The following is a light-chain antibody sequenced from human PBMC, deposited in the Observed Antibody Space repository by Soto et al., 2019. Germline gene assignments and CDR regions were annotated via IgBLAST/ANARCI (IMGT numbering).Light chain of an antibody. J-gene: IGLJ1*01. Sequence: QSALTQPASVSGSPGQSITISCTGTNSDVGSYNLVSWYQQHPGKAPKLMIYESSKRPSGISNRFSGSKSGNTASLTISGLQAEDEADYSCCSYAGSSTDVFGTGTKLTVL. CDR3: CSYAGSSTDV. CDR1: NSDVGSYNL. CDR2: ESS. V-gene: IGLV2-23*01.